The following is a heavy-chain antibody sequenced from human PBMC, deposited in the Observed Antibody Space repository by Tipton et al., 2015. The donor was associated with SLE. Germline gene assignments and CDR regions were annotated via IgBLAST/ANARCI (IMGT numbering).Heavy chain of an antibody. CDR2: VNHRGST. CDR3: ARSPGFWYIDV. Sequence: TLSLTCAVYGGSFSAYYWTWIRQSPGKGLEWIAAVNHRGSTNYRPSLKTRVTLSVDKSKNQVSLTVNSVTAADTAVYYCARSPGFWYIDVWGKGTTVTVSS. CDR1: GGSFSAYY. J-gene: IGHJ6*03. D-gene: IGHD2-2*03. V-gene: IGHV4-34*01.